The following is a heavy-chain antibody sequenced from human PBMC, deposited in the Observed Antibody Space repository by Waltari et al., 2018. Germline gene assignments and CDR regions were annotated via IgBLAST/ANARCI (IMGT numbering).Heavy chain of an antibody. CDR3: ARDGGQQLIYQYYGMDV. V-gene: IGHV3-30*06. D-gene: IGHD6-13*01. J-gene: IGHJ6*02. Sequence: QVQLVESGGGVVPSGRSLRLSCAASGFIFEEYAMQWVRPAPGKGLEWVAVISYDGSDKYYADSMKGRFTISRDKSKNTLSLQMNSLRAEDTAVYYCARDGGQQLIYQYYGMDVWGQGTTVIVSS. CDR1: GFIFEEYA. CDR2: ISYDGSDK.